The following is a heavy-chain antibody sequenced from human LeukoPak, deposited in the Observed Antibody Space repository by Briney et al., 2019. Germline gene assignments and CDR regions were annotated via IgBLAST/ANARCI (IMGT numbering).Heavy chain of an antibody. CDR3: ARGSFMITFGGAIVGGWFEP. CDR2: ISAYNGNT. Sequence: GASVKVSCKASGYTFTSYGISWVRQAPGQGLELMGWISAYNGNTNYAQKLQGRVTMTTDTSTSTAYMELRSLRSDDTAVYYCARGSFMITFGGAIVGGWFEPWGQGTLVTVSS. CDR1: GYTFTSYG. J-gene: IGHJ5*02. D-gene: IGHD3-16*02. V-gene: IGHV1-18*01.